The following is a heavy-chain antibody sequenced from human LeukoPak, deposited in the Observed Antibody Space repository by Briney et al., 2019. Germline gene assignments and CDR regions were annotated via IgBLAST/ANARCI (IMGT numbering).Heavy chain of an antibody. Sequence: PGGSLRLSCAASGFTFSSYGMHWVRQAPGKGLEWVAFIRYDGSNKYYADSVKGRFTISRDNSKSTLYLQMNSLRAEDTAVYYCASDYYGSGSLLGVIWGQGTMVTVSS. V-gene: IGHV3-30*02. D-gene: IGHD3-10*01. J-gene: IGHJ3*02. CDR2: IRYDGSNK. CDR1: GFTFSSYG. CDR3: ASDYYGSGSLLGVI.